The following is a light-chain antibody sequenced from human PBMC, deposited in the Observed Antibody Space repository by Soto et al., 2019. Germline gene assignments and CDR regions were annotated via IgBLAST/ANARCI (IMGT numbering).Light chain of an antibody. V-gene: IGKV1-5*03. CDR2: KAS. Sequence: MTQSPSTLSGSVGDRVTITCRASQTISSWLAWYQQKPGKAPKLLIYKASTLKSGVPSRFSGSGSGTEFTLTISSLQPDDFAVYFCQQRCDWPLTFGGGTKVDIK. J-gene: IGKJ4*01. CDR3: QQRCDWPLT. CDR1: QTISSW.